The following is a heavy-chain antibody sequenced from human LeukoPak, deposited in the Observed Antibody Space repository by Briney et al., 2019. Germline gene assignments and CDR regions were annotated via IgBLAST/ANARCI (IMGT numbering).Heavy chain of an antibody. J-gene: IGHJ4*02. D-gene: IGHD3-22*01. CDR3: ARVTLGDYYDSSGYYFDY. V-gene: IGHV4-39*07. CDR2: IYYSGST. Sequence: PGGSLRLSCAASGFTFSNYWMTWVRQAPGKGLEWIGSIYYSGSTYYNPSLKSRVTISVDTSKNQFSLKLSSVTAADTAVYYCARVTLGDYYDSSGYYFDYWGQGTLVTVSS. CDR1: GFTFSNYW.